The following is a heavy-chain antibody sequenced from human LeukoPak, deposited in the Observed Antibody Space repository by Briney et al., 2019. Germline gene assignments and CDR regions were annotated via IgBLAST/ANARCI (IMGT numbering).Heavy chain of an antibody. CDR1: GFTFSSYG. CDR3: AKKGYCSGGSCPDAFDI. CDR2: ISYDGSNK. J-gene: IGHJ3*02. D-gene: IGHD2-15*01. Sequence: GRSLRLSCAASGFTFSSYGVHWVRQAPGKGLEWVAVISYDGSNKYYADSVKGRFTISRDNSKNTLYLQMNSLRAEDTAVYYCAKKGYCSGGSCPDAFDIWGQGTMVTVSS. V-gene: IGHV3-30*18.